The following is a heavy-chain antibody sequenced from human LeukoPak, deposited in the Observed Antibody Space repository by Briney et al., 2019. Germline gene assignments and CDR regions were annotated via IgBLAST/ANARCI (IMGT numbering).Heavy chain of an antibody. CDR3: TRVVVVPRGSESSWFDP. V-gene: IGHV1-18*01. Sequence: ASVKVSCKASGYTFTSYGISWVRQAPGQGLEWMGWISAYNGNTNYAQKPQGRVTMTTDTSTSTAYMELRSLRSDDTAVYYCTRVVVVPRGSESSWFDPWGQGTLVTVSS. CDR2: ISAYNGNT. J-gene: IGHJ5*02. CDR1: GYTFTSYG. D-gene: IGHD2-2*01.